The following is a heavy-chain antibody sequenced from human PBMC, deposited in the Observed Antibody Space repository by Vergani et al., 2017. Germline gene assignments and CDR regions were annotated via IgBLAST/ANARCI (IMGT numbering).Heavy chain of an antibody. CDR3: AKARDYYDSTYFDY. CDR1: GFTFDDYA. J-gene: IGHJ4*02. V-gene: IGHV3-9*01. D-gene: IGHD3-22*01. CDR2: ISWNSGSI. Sequence: EVQLVESGGGLVQPGRSLRLSCAASGFTFDDYAMHWVRQAPGKGLEWVSGISWNSGSIGYADSVKGRFTISTDNAKNTLYLQMNSLRAEDTAVYYCAKARDYYDSTYFDYWGQGTLVTVSS.